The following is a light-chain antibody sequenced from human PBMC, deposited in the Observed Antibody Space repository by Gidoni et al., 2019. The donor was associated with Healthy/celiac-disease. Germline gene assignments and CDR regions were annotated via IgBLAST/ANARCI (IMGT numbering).Light chain of an antibody. V-gene: IGLV1-40*01. CDR1: SSNIGAGYD. J-gene: IGLJ2*01. CDR3: QSYDSSLSGFHVV. Sequence: QSVLTQPPSVSGAPGQRLTISCTGSSSNIGAGYDVHWYQQLPGTAPKLLIYGNSNRPSGVPDRFSGSKSGTSASLAITGLQAEDEADYYCQSYDSSLSGFHVVFGGGTKLTVL. CDR2: GNS.